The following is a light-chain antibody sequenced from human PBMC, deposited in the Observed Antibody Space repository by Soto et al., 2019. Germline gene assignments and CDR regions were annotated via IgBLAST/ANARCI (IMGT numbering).Light chain of an antibody. J-gene: IGKJ1*01. CDR2: AAS. V-gene: IGKV3-20*01. CDR1: QSVSSDF. CDR3: LKYGRSPGWT. Sequence: NVLNQSPGTLSLSTGERATLSCRASQSVSSDFLAWYQQKPGQAPRLLIYAASSRASGIPDRFSGSGSETEFTLTISRLEPEDFAVYYCLKYGRSPGWTFGQGAKVDIK.